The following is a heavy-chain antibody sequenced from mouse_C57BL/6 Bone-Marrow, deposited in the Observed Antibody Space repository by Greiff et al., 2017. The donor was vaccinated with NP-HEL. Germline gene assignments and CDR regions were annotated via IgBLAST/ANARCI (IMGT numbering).Heavy chain of an antibody. CDR1: GFSFNTYA. Sequence: EVKLMESGGGLVQPKGSLKLSCAASGFSFNTYAMNWVRQAPGKGLEWVARIRSKSNNYATYYADSGKDRFTISRDDSESMLYLQMNNLKTEDTAMYYCVREDRTVVATYWYFDVWGTGTTVTVSS. CDR3: VREDRTVVATYWYFDV. CDR2: IRSKSNNYAT. J-gene: IGHJ1*03. V-gene: IGHV10-1*01. D-gene: IGHD1-1*01.